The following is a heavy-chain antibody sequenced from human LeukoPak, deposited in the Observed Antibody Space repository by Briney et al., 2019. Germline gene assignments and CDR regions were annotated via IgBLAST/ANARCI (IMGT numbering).Heavy chain of an antibody. CDR2: INAGNGNT. V-gene: IGHV1-3*01. D-gene: IGHD3-10*01. CDR1: GYTFTSYA. J-gene: IGHJ4*02. Sequence: ASVKVSCKASGYTFTSYAMHWVRQAPGQRLEWMGWINAGNGNTKYSQKFQGRVTITRDTSASTAYMELSSLRSEDTAVYYCARGILMVRGVIQNYFDYWGQGTLVTVSS. CDR3: ARGILMVRGVIQNYFDY.